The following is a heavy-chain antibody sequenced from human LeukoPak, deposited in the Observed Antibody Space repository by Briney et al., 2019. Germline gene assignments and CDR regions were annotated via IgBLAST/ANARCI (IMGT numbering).Heavy chain of an antibody. J-gene: IGHJ4*02. CDR2: IYYSGST. V-gene: IGHV4-59*01. Sequence: SETLSLTCTVSGGSISSYYWSWIRQPPGKGLEWIGYIYYSGSTNYNPSLKCRVTISVDTSKNQFSLKLSSVTAADTAVYYCGALIAAAGWYFDYWGQGTLVTVSS. CDR1: GGSISSYY. D-gene: IGHD6-13*01. CDR3: GALIAAAGWYFDY.